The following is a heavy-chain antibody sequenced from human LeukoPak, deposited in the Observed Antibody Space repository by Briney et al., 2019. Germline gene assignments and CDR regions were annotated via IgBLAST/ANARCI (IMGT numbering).Heavy chain of an antibody. J-gene: IGHJ4*02. CDR3: ARIAYCGGDCYEEFDY. CDR2: ISAYNGNT. CDR1: GYTSTSYG. D-gene: IGHD2-21*02. Sequence: ASVKVSCKASGYTSTSYGISWVRQAPGQGLEWMGWISAYNGNTNYAQKLQGRVTMTTDTSTSTAYMELRSLRSDDTAVYYCARIAYCGGDCYEEFDYWGQGTLVTVSS. V-gene: IGHV1-18*01.